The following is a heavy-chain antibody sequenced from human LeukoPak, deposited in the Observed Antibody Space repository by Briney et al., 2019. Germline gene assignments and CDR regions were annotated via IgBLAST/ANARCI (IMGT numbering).Heavy chain of an antibody. Sequence: GGSLRLSCAAAGFTFSSYSMIWVRQAPGKGLEWVSSISRGSSYIYYADSVKGRFTISRDNAKNSLYLQMNSLRAEDTAVYYCARKRCDYYDSSGYYCYFDYWGQGTLVTVSS. D-gene: IGHD3-22*01. CDR2: ISRGSSYI. J-gene: IGHJ4*02. CDR3: ARKRCDYYDSSGYYCYFDY. V-gene: IGHV3-21*01. CDR1: GFTFSSYS.